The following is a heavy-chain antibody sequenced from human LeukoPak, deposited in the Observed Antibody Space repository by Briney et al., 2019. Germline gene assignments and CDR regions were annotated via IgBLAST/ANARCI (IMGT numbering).Heavy chain of an antibody. CDR2: IYNSGTT. D-gene: IGHD5-24*01. V-gene: IGHV4-59*01. J-gene: IGHJ5*02. CDR1: GGSISNYH. Sequence: PSETLSLTCTVSGGSISNYHWTWIRQPPGKGLEYIGYIYNSGTTFYSPSLKSRVAISLDTSKKQFSLELSSVTAADTAVYYCARGSGGYMFDPWGQGTLVTVSS. CDR3: ARGSGGYMFDP.